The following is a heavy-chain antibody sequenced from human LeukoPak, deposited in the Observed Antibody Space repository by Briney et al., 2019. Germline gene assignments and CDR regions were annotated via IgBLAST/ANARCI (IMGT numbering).Heavy chain of an antibody. V-gene: IGHV1-2*02. CDR2: INPNSGGT. Sequence: ASVKVSCKASGYTFTAYYMHWVRQAPGQGLEWMGWINPNSGGTNYSQKFQGRVTMTRDTSKNQFSLKLSSVTAADTAVYYCARYYYGSGSYSNYYYYMDVWGKGTTVTISS. J-gene: IGHJ6*03. CDR1: GYTFTAYY. D-gene: IGHD3-10*01. CDR3: ARYYYGSGSYSNYYYYMDV.